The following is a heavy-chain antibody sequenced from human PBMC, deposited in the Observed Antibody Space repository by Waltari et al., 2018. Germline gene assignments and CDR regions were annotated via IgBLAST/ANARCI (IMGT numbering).Heavy chain of an antibody. CDR2: INQGGST. Sequence: QVQLQQWGAGLLKPSETLSLTCAVYGGSFSGYYWSWIRQPPVKGLGLIGEINQGGSTNDIPSLKRRVTISVDTSKNQFSLKLSSVTAADTAVYYCALKVRPVVPAAFGYWGQGTLVTVSS. CDR1: GGSFSGYY. J-gene: IGHJ4*02. CDR3: ALKVRPVVPAAFGY. D-gene: IGHD2-2*01. V-gene: IGHV4-34*01.